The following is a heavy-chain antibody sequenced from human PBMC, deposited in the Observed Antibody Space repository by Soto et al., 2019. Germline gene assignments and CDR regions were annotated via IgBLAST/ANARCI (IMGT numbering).Heavy chain of an antibody. J-gene: IGHJ5*02. CDR3: ARRTDTAMITNWFDP. CDR2: INHSGST. V-gene: IGHV4-34*01. D-gene: IGHD5-18*01. CDR1: GGSLSNYY. Sequence: SETLSLTCAVYGGSLSNYYWDWIRQPPGKGLEWIGEINHSGSTNYNPSLKSRVTISVDTSKNQFSLKLSSVTAADTAVYYCARRTDTAMITNWFDPWGQGTLVTVSS.